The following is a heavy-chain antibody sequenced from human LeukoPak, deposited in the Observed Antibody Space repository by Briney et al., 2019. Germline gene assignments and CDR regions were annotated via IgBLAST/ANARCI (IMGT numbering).Heavy chain of an antibody. V-gene: IGHV1-69*05. CDR3: AVDAPRDSVRAAARGYFDY. CDR1: GGTFSSYA. D-gene: IGHD6-13*01. J-gene: IGHJ4*02. Sequence: GASVKVSCKASGGTFSSYAISWVRQAPGQGLEWMGGIIPIFGTANYAQKFQGRVTITTDESTSTAYMELSSLRSEDTAVYYCAVDAPRDSVRAAARGYFDYWGQGTLVTASS. CDR2: IIPIFGTA.